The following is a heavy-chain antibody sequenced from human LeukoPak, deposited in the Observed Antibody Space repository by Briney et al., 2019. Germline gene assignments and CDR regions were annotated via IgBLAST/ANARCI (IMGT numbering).Heavy chain of an antibody. J-gene: IGHJ6*02. CDR1: GGSISSYY. Sequence: SETLSLTCTVSGGSISSYYWSWIRQPAGKGLEWIGRIYTSGSTNYNPSLKGRVTMSVDTSMNQFSLKLSSVTAADTAVYYCARSMVRGINYYYYGMDVWGQGTTVTVSS. D-gene: IGHD3-10*01. CDR2: IYTSGST. CDR3: ARSMVRGINYYYYGMDV. V-gene: IGHV4-4*07.